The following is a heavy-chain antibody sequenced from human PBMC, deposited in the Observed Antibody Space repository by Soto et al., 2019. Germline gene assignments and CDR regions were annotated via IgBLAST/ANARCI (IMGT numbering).Heavy chain of an antibody. CDR3: AKDWGSSGWFNWFDS. V-gene: IGHV3-30*18. D-gene: IGHD6-19*01. CDR2: ISYDGNDK. CDR1: GFTLSNTG. J-gene: IGHJ5*01. Sequence: GGSLRLSCVFSGFTLSNTGIHLVRQAPGKGLEWVAMISYDGNDKYYADSVKGRFTISRDSSKNTLYLQMNNLRPEDTSVYYCAKDWGSSGWFNWFDSWGQGTLVTVSS.